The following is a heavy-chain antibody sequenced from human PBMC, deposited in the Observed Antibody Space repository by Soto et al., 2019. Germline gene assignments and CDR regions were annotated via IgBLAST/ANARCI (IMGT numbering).Heavy chain of an antibody. CDR3: GRSPYSSSFLDWFEP. V-gene: IGHV4-30-4*01. CDR1: GSSITSIDHY. J-gene: IGHJ5*02. Sequence: SETLSLPCSVSGSSITSIDHYWSWIRQPPGKGLEWIGYIYYSASTYYNPSLQSRVTISIDTSRIRLSLKLSSVTAADTAVYYCGRSPYSSSFLDWFEPLGQGMLVTVSS. CDR2: IYYSAST. D-gene: IGHD6-6*01.